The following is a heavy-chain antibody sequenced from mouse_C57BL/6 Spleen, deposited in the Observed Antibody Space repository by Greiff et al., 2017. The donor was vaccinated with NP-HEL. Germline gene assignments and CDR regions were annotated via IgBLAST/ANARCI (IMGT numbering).Heavy chain of an antibody. V-gene: IGHV1-55*01. CDR1: GYTFTSYW. CDR3: ARRGRDSSGYAGFAY. Sequence: QVQLQQSGAELVKPGASVKMSCKASGYTFTSYWITWVKQRPGQGLEWIGDIYPGSGSTNYNEKFKSKATLTVDTSSSTAYMQLSSLTSEDSAVYYCARRGRDSSGYAGFAYWGQGTLVTVSA. J-gene: IGHJ3*01. D-gene: IGHD3-2*02. CDR2: IYPGSGST.